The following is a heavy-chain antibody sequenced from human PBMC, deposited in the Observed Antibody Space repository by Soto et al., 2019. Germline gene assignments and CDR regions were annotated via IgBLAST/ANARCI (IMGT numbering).Heavy chain of an antibody. Sequence: QVQLVQSGAEVKKPGSSVKVSCKASGGTFSSYTISWVRQAPGQGLEWMGRIIPILGIANYAQKFQGRVTITADKSTSTAYMELSSLRSEDTAVYYCARARWAQLLWVYYYGMDVWGQGTTVTVSS. D-gene: IGHD2-2*01. CDR2: IIPILGIA. CDR3: ARARWAQLLWVYYYGMDV. J-gene: IGHJ6*02. CDR1: GGTFSSYT. V-gene: IGHV1-69*02.